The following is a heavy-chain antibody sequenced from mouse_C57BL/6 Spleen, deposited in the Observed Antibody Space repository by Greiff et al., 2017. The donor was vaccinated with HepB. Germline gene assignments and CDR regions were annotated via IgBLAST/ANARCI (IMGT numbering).Heavy chain of an antibody. CDR2: IDPENGDT. V-gene: IGHV14-4*01. CDR1: GFNIKDDY. Sequence: EVKLQQSGAELVRPGASVKLSCTASGFNIKDDYMHWVKQRPEQGLEWIGWIDPENGDTEYASKFQGKATITADTSSNTAYMQLSSLTSEDSAVYFCARAITTVVSPYFDYWGQGTTLTVSS. CDR3: ARAITTVVSPYFDY. J-gene: IGHJ2*01. D-gene: IGHD1-1*01.